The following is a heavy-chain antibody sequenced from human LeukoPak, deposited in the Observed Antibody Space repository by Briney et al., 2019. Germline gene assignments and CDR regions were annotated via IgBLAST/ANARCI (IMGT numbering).Heavy chain of an antibody. CDR2: IYYSGST. Sequence: SETLSLTCTVSGGSISSGDYYWSRIRQPPWKGLEWIGYIYYSGSTYYNPSLKSRVTISVDTSKNQFSLKLSSVTAADTAVYYCARDYYDSSGYRHFDYWGQGTLVTVSS. J-gene: IGHJ4*02. CDR3: ARDYYDSSGYRHFDY. V-gene: IGHV4-30-4*08. D-gene: IGHD3-22*01. CDR1: GGSISSGDYY.